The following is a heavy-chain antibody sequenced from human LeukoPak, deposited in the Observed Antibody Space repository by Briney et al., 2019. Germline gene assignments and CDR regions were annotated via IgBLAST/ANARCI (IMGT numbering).Heavy chain of an antibody. CDR3: ARVTIAGYSYGPLGY. Sequence: PGGSLRLSCAASGFTFSSYSMNWVRQAPGKGLEWVSYISSSSSTIYYADSVKGRFTISRDNAKNSLYLQMNSLRAEDTAVYYCARVTIAGYSYGPLGYWGQGTLVTVSS. CDR1: GFTFSSYS. D-gene: IGHD5-18*01. CDR2: ISSSSSTI. J-gene: IGHJ4*02. V-gene: IGHV3-48*04.